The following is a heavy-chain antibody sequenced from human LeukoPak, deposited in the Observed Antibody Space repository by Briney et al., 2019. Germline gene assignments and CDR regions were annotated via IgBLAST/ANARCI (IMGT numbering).Heavy chain of an antibody. CDR3: ARDGGGWLDY. D-gene: IGHD6-19*01. J-gene: IGHJ4*02. Sequence: PSETLSLTRTVSGYSISSGYYWGWIRQPPGKGLGWIGSIYHSGSTYYNPSLKSRVTISVDTSKNQFSLKLSSVTAADTAVYYCARDGGGWLDYWGQGTQVTVSS. CDR1: GYSISSGYY. V-gene: IGHV4-38-2*02. CDR2: IYHSGST.